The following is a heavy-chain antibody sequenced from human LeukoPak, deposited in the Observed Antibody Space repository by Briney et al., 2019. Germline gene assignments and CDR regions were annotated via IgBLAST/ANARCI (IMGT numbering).Heavy chain of an antibody. V-gene: IGHV3-23*01. Sequence: GGFLRLSCAASGFTFSSYTMSWVRQAPGKGLEWVSAISGSGGSTYYADSVKGRFTISRDNSKNTLYLQMNSLRAEDTAVYYCAKDRRAYSSSWYRNWGQGTLVTVSS. CDR2: ISGSGGST. CDR3: AKDRRAYSSSWYRN. J-gene: IGHJ4*02. D-gene: IGHD6-13*01. CDR1: GFTFSSYT.